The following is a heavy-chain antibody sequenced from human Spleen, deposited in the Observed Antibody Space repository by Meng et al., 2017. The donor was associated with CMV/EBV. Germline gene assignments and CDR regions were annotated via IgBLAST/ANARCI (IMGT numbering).Heavy chain of an antibody. CDR3: ARFQGGDVGRDAFDI. D-gene: IGHD2-21*01. J-gene: IGHJ3*02. CDR2: IYYSGST. Sequence: SETLSLTCSVSGGSISSSSYYWGWIRQPPGKGLECIGNIYYSGSTYYNPSLKSRVTISVDTSKNQVPLKLSSVTAADTAVYYCARFQGGDVGRDAFDIWGQGTMVTVS. V-gene: IGHV4-39*06. CDR1: GGSISSSSYY.